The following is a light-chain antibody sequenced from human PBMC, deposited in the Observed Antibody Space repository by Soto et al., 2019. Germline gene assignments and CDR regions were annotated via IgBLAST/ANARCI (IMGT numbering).Light chain of an antibody. CDR2: DVS. CDR1: SSDVGGYNF. Sequence: QSALTQPRSVSGSPGQSATISCPGTSSDVGGYNFVSWYQHHPGKAPKVLIYDVSKRPSGVPDRFSGSKSGNTASLTISGLQVEDEADYHCCSYAGTYTYVVFGGGTKVTVL. V-gene: IGLV2-11*01. J-gene: IGLJ2*01. CDR3: CSYAGTYTYVV.